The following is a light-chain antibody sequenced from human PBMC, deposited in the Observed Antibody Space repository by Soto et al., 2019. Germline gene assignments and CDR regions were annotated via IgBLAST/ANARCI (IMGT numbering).Light chain of an antibody. Sequence: EVGWTQSTGTVSLSPGERATPACMANQSVSNNYLAWYQQKPGQAPRLLIYGASNRATGIPDRFSGSGSGTDFTLTISSLEPEDFALYYCQQRNTWPPIPIGQRTRLAIK. V-gene: IGKV3-11*01. CDR3: QQRNTWPPIP. J-gene: IGKJ5*01. CDR1: QSVSNNY. CDR2: GAS.